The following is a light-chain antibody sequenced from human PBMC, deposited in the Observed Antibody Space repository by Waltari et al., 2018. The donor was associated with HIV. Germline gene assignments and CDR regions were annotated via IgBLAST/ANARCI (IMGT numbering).Light chain of an antibody. CDR2: TND. Sequence: QSVLPQSPSTSGTPGQRVTLSCSGSSSNVGTKPVTWYQQVPGTAPKRLIHTNDQRPSGVPDRFSASKSGASASLAISGLRSEEEADYYCAAWDASLNAPVFGGGTKLTVL. CDR3: AAWDASLNAPV. J-gene: IGLJ2*01. CDR1: SSNVGTKP. V-gene: IGLV1-44*01.